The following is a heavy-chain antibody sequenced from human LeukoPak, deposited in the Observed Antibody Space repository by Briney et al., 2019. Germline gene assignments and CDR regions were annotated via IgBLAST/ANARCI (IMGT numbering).Heavy chain of an antibody. Sequence: GGSLRLFCAASGFTFNSYSMNWVRRAPGKGLEWVSYISSSGSTIYYADSVKGRFTISRDNAKNSLYLQMNSLRAEDTAVYYCAKIYGSGSYRKGLYYFDYWGQGTLVTVSS. J-gene: IGHJ4*02. CDR1: GFTFNSYS. CDR3: AKIYGSGSYRKGLYYFDY. V-gene: IGHV3-48*04. CDR2: ISSSGSTI. D-gene: IGHD3-10*01.